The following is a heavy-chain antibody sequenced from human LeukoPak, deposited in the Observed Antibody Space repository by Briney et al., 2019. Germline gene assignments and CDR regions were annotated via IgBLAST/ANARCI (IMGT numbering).Heavy chain of an antibody. D-gene: IGHD2-2*01. J-gene: IGHJ4*02. CDR2: ISSSSSYI. V-gene: IGHV3-21*01. Sequence: GGSLRLSCAASGFTFSSYSMNWVRQAPGKGLEWVSSISSSSSYIYYADSVKGRFTISRDNAKNSLYLQMNSLRAEDTAVYYCARTSDCSSTSCYATLDCWGQGTLVTVSS. CDR1: GFTFSSYS. CDR3: ARTSDCSSTSCYATLDC.